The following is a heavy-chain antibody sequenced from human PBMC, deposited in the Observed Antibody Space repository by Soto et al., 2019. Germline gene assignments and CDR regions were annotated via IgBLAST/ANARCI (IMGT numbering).Heavy chain of an antibody. CDR2: INAGNGNT. CDR3: ARVPPPGGSVPRFAP. J-gene: IGHJ5*02. CDR1: GYTFTICA. V-gene: IGHV1-3*01. Sequence: ASVKVSCKASGYTFTICAMHWVRQAPGQRLEWMGWINAGNGNTKYSQKFQGRVTITRDTSASTAYMELSSLRSEDTAIYYCARVPPPGGSVPRFAPGGQGTSVTV. D-gene: IGHD3-10*01.